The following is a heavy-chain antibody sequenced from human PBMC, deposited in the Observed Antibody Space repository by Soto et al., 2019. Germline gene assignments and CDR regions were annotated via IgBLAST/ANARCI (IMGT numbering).Heavy chain of an antibody. J-gene: IGHJ4*02. CDR2: IWYDGSNK. CDR3: ARVYSSGWYGFDY. Sequence: QVQLVESGGGVVQPGRSLRLSCAASGFTFSSYGMHWVRQAPGKGLEWVAVIWYDGSNKYYADSVKGRFTISRDNSKNTLYLQMNSLRAEDTAVYYCARVYSSGWYGFDYWGQGTLVTVSS. CDR1: GFTFSSYG. D-gene: IGHD6-19*01. V-gene: IGHV3-33*01.